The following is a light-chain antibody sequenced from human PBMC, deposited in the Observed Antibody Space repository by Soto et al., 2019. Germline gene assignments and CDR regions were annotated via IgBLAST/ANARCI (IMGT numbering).Light chain of an antibody. J-gene: IGKJ4*01. CDR2: DAS. CDR3: QYRGIWPPGAT. CDR1: QSINNY. V-gene: IGKV3-11*01. Sequence: EIVLTQSPVTLSLSPGERATVSCRASQSINNYLAWYQQKPGQPPRLLIYDASNRATAIPVRFSGSGSGTDFTLTISSLEPEDSAVYYCQYRGIWPPGATFGGGTKVEIK.